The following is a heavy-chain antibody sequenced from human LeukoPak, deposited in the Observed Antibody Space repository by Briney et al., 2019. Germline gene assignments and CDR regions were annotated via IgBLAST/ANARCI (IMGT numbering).Heavy chain of an antibody. J-gene: IGHJ4*02. V-gene: IGHV3-21*01. CDR3: ARGPGIAVAGISR. Sequence: PGGSLRLSCAASGFTFSSYSMNWVRQAPGKGLEWVSSISSSSSYIYYADSVKGRFTISRDNAKNSLYLQMNSLRAEDTAAYYCARGPGIAVAGISRWGQGTLVTVSS. D-gene: IGHD6-19*01. CDR1: GFTFSSYS. CDR2: ISSSSSYI.